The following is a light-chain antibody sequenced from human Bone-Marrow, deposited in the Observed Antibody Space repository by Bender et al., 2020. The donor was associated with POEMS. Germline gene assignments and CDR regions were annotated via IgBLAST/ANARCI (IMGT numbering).Light chain of an antibody. CDR3: CSYVGSSTLV. CDR2: AVS. CDR1: SSDIGGYNY. J-gene: IGLJ2*01. V-gene: IGLV2-14*03. Sequence: QSALTQPASVSGSPGQSITISCTGTSSDIGGYNYVSWYQHLPGKAPKLMIYAVSNRPSGVSTRFSGSKSGNTASLTISALQAEDEAHYYCCSYVGSSTLVFGGGTKLTVL.